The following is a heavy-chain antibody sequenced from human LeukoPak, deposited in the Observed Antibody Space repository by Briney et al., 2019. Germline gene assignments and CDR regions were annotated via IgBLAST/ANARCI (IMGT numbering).Heavy chain of an antibody. CDR1: GFNFSSYN. D-gene: IGHD3-3*01. Sequence: GSLRLSCAASGFNFSSYNMNWVRQAPGKGLEWVSSISSSSSYIYYADSVKGRFTISRDNAKNSLYLQMNSLRAEDTAVYYCARTLFFGVPLNCFDPWGQGTLVTVSS. V-gene: IGHV3-21*01. CDR3: ARTLFFGVPLNCFDP. CDR2: ISSSSSYI. J-gene: IGHJ5*02.